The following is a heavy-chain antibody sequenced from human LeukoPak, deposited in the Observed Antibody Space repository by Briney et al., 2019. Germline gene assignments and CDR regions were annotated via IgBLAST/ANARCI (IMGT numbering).Heavy chain of an antibody. V-gene: IGHV1-2*02. CDR3: ARVHYDILTGYPIPYYFDY. CDR1: GYTFTGYY. J-gene: IGHJ4*02. CDR2: INPNSGGT. D-gene: IGHD3-9*01. Sequence: ASVKVSCKASGYTFTGYYMHWVRQAPGQGLEWMGWINPNSGGTNYAQKFQGRVTMTRDTSISTAYMELSRLRSDDTAVYYCARVHYDILTGYPIPYYFDYWGQGTLVTVSS.